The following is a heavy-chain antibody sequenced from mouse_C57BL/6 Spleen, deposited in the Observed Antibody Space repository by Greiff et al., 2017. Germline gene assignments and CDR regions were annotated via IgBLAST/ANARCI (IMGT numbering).Heavy chain of an antibody. J-gene: IGHJ2*01. CDR3: ARGRPFDY. CDR1: GYTFTSYW. V-gene: IGHV1-59*01. Sequence: QVQLQQPGAELVRPGTSVKLSCKASGYTFTSYWMHWVKQRPGQGLEWIGVIDPSDSYTNYNQKFKGKATLTVDTSSSTAYMQLSSLTSEDSAVYYCARGRPFDYWGQGTTLTVSS. CDR2: IDPSDSYT.